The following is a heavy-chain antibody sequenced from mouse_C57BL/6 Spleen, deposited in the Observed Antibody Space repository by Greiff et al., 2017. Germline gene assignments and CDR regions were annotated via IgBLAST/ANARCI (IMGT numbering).Heavy chain of an antibody. V-gene: IGHV5-9*01. CDR1: GFTFSSYT. D-gene: IGHD2-5*01. Sequence: EVKVVESGGGLVKPGGSLKLSCAASGFTFSSYTMSWVRQTPEKRLEWVATISGGGGNTYYPDSVKGRFTVSRDNAKNTLYLQMSSLRSEDTALYYCARSDSNYVAYWGQGTLVTVSA. CDR3: ARSDSNYVAY. J-gene: IGHJ3*01. CDR2: ISGGGGNT.